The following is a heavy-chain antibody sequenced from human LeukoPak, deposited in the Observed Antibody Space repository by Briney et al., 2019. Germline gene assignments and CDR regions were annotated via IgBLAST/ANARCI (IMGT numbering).Heavy chain of an antibody. CDR2: IYYSGMT. D-gene: IGHD3-16*01. V-gene: IGHV4-39*01. J-gene: IGHJ3*02. CDR3: ARQLGAYSYPFDI. CDR1: GDSITSSSYY. Sequence: PSETLSLTCTVSGDSITSSSYYWGWIRQPPGKGLEWIGSIYYSGMTYSNPSLKSRVTISEDTSKNQFSLKLSSVTAADTAVYNCARQLGAYSYPFDIWGQGTKVTVSS.